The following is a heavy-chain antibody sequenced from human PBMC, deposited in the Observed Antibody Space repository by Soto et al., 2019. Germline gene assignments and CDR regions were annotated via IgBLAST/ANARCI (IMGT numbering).Heavy chain of an antibody. J-gene: IGHJ5*02. CDR2: IIPIFGTA. Sequence: QVQLVQSGAEVKKPGSSVKVSCKASGGTFSSYAISWVRQAPGQGLEWMGGIIPIFGTANYAQKFQGRVTITADKSTSTAYMELSSLRSEDTAVYYCARDRSIAARLLLVGWFDPWGQGTLVTVSS. CDR1: GGTFSSYA. CDR3: ARDRSIAARLLLVGWFDP. V-gene: IGHV1-69*06. D-gene: IGHD6-6*01.